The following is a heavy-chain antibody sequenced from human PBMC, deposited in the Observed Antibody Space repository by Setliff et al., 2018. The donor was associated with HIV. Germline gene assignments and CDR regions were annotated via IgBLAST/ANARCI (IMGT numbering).Heavy chain of an antibody. CDR1: GGSISSSSYY. Sequence: SETLSLTCTVSGGSISSSSYYWGWIRQPPGKGLEWIGSIYYSGSTSYNPSLRSRVTMSIDASKIQFSLKLSSVTAADTAVYYCARGDTRNYYGGDYFDYWGQGSLVTVSS. CDR3: ARGDTRNYYGGDYFDY. V-gene: IGHV4-39*07. CDR2: IYYSGST. D-gene: IGHD1-26*01. J-gene: IGHJ4*02.